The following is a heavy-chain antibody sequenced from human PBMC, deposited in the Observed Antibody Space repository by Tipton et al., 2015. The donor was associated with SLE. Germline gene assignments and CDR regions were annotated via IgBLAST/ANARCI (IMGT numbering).Heavy chain of an antibody. CDR1: GGSISSSSYY. V-gene: IGHV4-39*01. CDR2: IYYRGAT. J-gene: IGHJ2*01. D-gene: IGHD6-19*01. Sequence: TLSLTCTVSGGSISSSSYYWGWIRQPPGKGLEYIGSIYYRGATYYNPSLKSRVSISADTSKNLFSLKLSSVTAADTAVYYCARIGQWLIQGYFDLWGRGTLVTVSS. CDR3: ARIGQWLIQGYFDL.